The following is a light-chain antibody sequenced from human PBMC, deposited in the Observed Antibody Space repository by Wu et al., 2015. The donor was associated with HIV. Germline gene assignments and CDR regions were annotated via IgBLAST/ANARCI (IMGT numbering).Light chain of an antibody. CDR2: RAS. Sequence: VGDRVTITCRASQSISSWLAWYQQKPGKAPNLLIYRASSLESGVPSRFSGSGSGTEFTLTISSLQPDDFATYYCQQYDSYSRMFGQGTKVEIK. J-gene: IGKJ1*01. CDR3: QQYDSYSRM. V-gene: IGKV1-5*03. CDR1: QSISSW.